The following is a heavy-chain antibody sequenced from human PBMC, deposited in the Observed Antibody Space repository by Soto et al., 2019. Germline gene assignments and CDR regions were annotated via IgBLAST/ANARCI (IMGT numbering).Heavy chain of an antibody. J-gene: IGHJ6*02. CDR2: IRQDGSEA. D-gene: IGHD3-16*01. CDR1: GFTFTDYY. CDR3: ATLPGGFGLDV. Sequence: EVQLVESGGGLVQPGGSLRLSCAASGFTFTDYYINWIRQAPGKGLEWVANIRQDGSEAYYVDSVRGRFTMTRDNAKNSVYLQMNSLRAEDTAVYYCATLPGGFGLDVWGQGTTVTVSS. V-gene: IGHV3-7*03.